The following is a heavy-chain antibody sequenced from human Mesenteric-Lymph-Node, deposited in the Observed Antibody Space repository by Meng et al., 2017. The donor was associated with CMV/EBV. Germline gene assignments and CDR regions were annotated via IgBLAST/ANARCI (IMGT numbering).Heavy chain of an antibody. D-gene: IGHD6-19*01. V-gene: IGHV4-39*01. Sequence: QLRVRESGPGQVKPSETLSLTCTVSGDSISSFYYWGWIRQPPGRGLEWIGSVHYTGSTYYSPSLKSRVTVSVDTSKNQFSLRLTSVTAADTAVYYCARPFPSWQSPRLDPFGAWGQGTLVTVSS. CDR2: VHYTGST. CDR1: GDSISSFYY. J-gene: IGHJ5*02. CDR3: ARPFPSWQSPRLDPFGA.